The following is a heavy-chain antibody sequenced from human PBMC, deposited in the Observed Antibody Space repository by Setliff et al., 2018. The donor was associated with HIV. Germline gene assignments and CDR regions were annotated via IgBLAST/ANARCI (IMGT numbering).Heavy chain of an antibody. Sequence: SETLSLTCTVSGGPMSGYYWSWLRQSPVKGLEWIGYIYSSGTTNYNPSFKSRVSISLDTSRSQFSLKLSSVTAADTAVYYCARGLSFYDPGGFDYWGQGTLVTVSS. D-gene: IGHD3-22*01. CDR3: ARGLSFYDPGGFDY. CDR2: IYSSGTT. CDR1: GGPMSGYY. J-gene: IGHJ4*02. V-gene: IGHV4-4*08.